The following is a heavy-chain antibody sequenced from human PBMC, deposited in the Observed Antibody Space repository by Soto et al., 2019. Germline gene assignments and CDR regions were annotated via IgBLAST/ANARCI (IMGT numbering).Heavy chain of an antibody. CDR1: GGSISSYY. J-gene: IGHJ3*02. D-gene: IGHD6-13*01. V-gene: IGHV4-59*01. CDR2: IYYSGST. Sequence: NPSETLSLTCTVSGGSISSYYWSWIRQPPGKGLEWIGYIYYSGSTNYNPSLKSRVTISVDTSKNQFSLKLSSVTAADTAVYYCARVTPRIAAAADHDAFDIWGQGTMVTVSS. CDR3: ARVTPRIAAAADHDAFDI.